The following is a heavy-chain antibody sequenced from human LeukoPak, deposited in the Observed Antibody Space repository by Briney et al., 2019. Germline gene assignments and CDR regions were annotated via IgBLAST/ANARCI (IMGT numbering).Heavy chain of an antibody. CDR2: INPNSGGT. V-gene: IGHV1-2*02. J-gene: IGHJ5*02. CDR1: GYTFTGYY. CDR3: ARDFEGREYHNWFDP. D-gene: IGHD3-10*01. Sequence: ASVKASCKASGYTFTGYYMHWVRQAPGQGLEWMGWINPNSGGTNYAQKFQGRVTMTRDTSISTAYMELSRLRSDDTAVYYCARDFEGREYHNWFDPWGQGTLVTVSS.